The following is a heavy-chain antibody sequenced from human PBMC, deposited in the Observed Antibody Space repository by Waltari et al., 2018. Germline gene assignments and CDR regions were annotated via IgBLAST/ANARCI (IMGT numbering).Heavy chain of an antibody. CDR3: ARRGLVQGVGRGRYFDY. Sequence: QVQLQESGPGLVKPSETLSLTCAVSGYSISSGYYWGWIRQPPGKGLEWIGSIYHSGSTYYNPSLKSRVTISVDTSKNQFSLKLSSVTAADTAVYYCARRGLVQGVGRGRYFDYWGQGTLVTVSS. CDR2: IYHSGST. CDR1: GYSISSGYY. J-gene: IGHJ4*02. V-gene: IGHV4-38-2*01. D-gene: IGHD3-10*01.